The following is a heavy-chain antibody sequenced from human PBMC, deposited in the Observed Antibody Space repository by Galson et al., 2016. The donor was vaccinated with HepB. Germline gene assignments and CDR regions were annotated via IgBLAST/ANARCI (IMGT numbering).Heavy chain of an antibody. CDR2: IYYSGNT. D-gene: IGHD6-13*01. V-gene: IGHV4-59*12. CDR3: ARGSSWSGHWFDS. CDR1: GGSISSYY. Sequence: SETLSLTCTVSGGSISSYYWTWIRQPPGKGLEWIGNIYYSGNTNYNPSLKSRVIISLDTSKNQFSLKLSSVTAAGTAVYYFARGSSWSGHWFDSWGQGTLVTVSS. J-gene: IGHJ5*01.